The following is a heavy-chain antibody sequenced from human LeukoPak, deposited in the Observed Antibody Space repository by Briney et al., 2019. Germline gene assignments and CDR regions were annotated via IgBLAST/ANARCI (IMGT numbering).Heavy chain of an antibody. D-gene: IGHD3-22*01. CDR1: GGTFSSYA. V-gene: IGHV1-69*13. J-gene: IGHJ4*02. CDR2: IIPIFGTA. Sequence: SVKVSCKASGGTFSSYAISWVRQAPGQGLEWMGGIIPIFGTANYAQKFQGRVTITADESTSTAYMELNSLKSEDTAVYYCARGWDYDSGGRPTAYVYWGQGTLVTVSS. CDR3: ARGWDYDSGGRPTAYVY.